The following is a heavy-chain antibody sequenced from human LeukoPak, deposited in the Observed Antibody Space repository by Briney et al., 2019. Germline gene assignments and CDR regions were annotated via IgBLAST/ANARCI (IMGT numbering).Heavy chain of an antibody. V-gene: IGHV3-21*01. CDR2: ISSSSSHI. D-gene: IGHD1-26*01. Sequence: GGSLRLSCAASGFSFTTYSMNWVRQAPGKGLEWVSSISSSSSHIYYADSVKGRFTISRDNAKNSLYLQMNSLRAEDTAVYYCGSIAYGNWGRGNLVTVSS. CDR1: GFSFTTYS. CDR3: GSIAYGN. J-gene: IGHJ4*02.